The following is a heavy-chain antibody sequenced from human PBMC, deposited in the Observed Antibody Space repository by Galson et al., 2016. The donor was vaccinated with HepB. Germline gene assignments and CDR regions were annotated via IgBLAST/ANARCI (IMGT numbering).Heavy chain of an antibody. CDR2: IFHSGRT. D-gene: IGHD6-13*01. J-gene: IGHJ5*02. CDR3: ARFHSSSWMNNWFDP. Sequence: ETLSLTCAVSGGSIKSSTWWSWVRQPPGKGLEWIGEIFHSGRTNYNPSLKSRVTISVDRSKNQFPLNVTSVTAADTAVYYCARFHSSSWMNNWFDPWGQGTLVTVSS. CDR1: GGSIKSSTW. V-gene: IGHV4-4*02.